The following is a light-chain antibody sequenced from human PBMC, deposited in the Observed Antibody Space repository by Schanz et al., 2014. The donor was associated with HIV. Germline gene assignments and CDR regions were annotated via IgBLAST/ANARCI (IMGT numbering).Light chain of an antibody. Sequence: NFMLTQPHSVSESPGKTVTISCTRSNGAIAGNYVQWFHQRPGSAPTTLIYKGFQTPSGVSSRFSGSVDSSSNSASLTISGLQPEDEGDYYCQSSDDDDPGLFGGGTKLTVL. CDR2: KGF. V-gene: IGLV6-57*04. J-gene: IGLJ3*02. CDR3: QSSDDDDPGL. CDR1: NGAIAGNY.